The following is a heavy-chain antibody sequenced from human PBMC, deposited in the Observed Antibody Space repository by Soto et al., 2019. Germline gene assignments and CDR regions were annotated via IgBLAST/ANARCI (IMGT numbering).Heavy chain of an antibody. J-gene: IGHJ6*02. CDR3: ASSVYGDSGYYGMDV. V-gene: IGHV1-69*13. Sequence: SVKVSCKASGGTFAKFIMNWVRQTPGQGLEWMGGIIPMLDTTNYAQKFQGRVTITADESTTTAYMELSSLRSEDTAVYYCASSVYGDSGYYGMDVWGQGTTVTVSS. D-gene: IGHD4-17*01. CDR2: IIPMLDTT. CDR1: GGTFAKFI.